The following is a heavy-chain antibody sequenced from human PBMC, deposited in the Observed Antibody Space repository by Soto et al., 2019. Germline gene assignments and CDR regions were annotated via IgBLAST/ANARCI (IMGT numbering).Heavy chain of an antibody. CDR2: VYPGDSQT. CDR1: GYTFTDAW. Sequence: VESLKISGKASGYTFTDAWIGWVRQMPGKGLEWMGIVYPGDSQTRYNPSFQGQITISADKSITTAYLQWTSLKASDSAMYYCARQKGYWGQGTLVTVSS. J-gene: IGHJ4*02. V-gene: IGHV5-51*01. CDR3: ARQKGY.